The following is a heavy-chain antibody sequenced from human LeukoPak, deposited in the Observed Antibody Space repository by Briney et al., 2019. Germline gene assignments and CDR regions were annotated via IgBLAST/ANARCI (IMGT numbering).Heavy chain of an antibody. D-gene: IGHD1-26*01. V-gene: IGHV3-30*02. CDR3: AKVGATQDF. J-gene: IGHJ4*02. CDR2: IRHDGSIK. Sequence: GSLRLSCAASGFIFSTYGMYWVRQAPGKGLEWVAFIRHDGSIKNYADSVKGRSTISRDNSKNTLYLQMNSLRAEDTAVYYCAKVGATQDFWGQGTLVTVSS. CDR1: GFIFSTYG.